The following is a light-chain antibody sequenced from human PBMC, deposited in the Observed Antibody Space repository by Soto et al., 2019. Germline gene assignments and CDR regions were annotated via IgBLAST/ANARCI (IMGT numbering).Light chain of an antibody. CDR3: QQDYSPPRA. J-gene: IGKJ1*01. CDR1: QSLGSD. CDR2: GAS. Sequence: EIVMPQSPGTLSLSPGDTATLSCRSSQSLGSDLAWYQQKPGQAPRLLIFGASASPTGIPARISGSGSGTEFTLTISILQAEDVAVYYCQQDYSPPRAFGQGTKVDIK. V-gene: IGKV3-15*01.